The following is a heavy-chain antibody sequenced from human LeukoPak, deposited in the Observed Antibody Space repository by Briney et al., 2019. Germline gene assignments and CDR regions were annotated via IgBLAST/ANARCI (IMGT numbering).Heavy chain of an antibody. J-gene: IGHJ1*01. Sequence: GGSLRLSCAASGFTFSSYAISWVRQAPGKGLEYVSAISSNGGSTYYANSVKGRFTISRDNSKNTLYLQMGSLRAEDMAVYYCARGKAAAGTGYFQHWGQGTLVTVSS. V-gene: IGHV3-64*01. CDR1: GFTFSSYA. D-gene: IGHD6-13*01. CDR3: ARGKAAAGTGYFQH. CDR2: ISSNGGST.